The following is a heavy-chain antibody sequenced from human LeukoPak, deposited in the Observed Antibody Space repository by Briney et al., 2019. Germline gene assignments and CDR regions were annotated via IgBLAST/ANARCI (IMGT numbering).Heavy chain of an antibody. CDR1: GDTFSSHG. J-gene: IGHJ4*02. CDR3: ARRWPHSSGYYLFDY. D-gene: IGHD3-22*01. V-gene: IGHV1-69*05. CDR2: IIPIFGAT. Sequence: ASVKVSCKASGDTFSSHGFSWVRQAPGQGLEWMGGIIPIFGATNYAPKFQGRVTITTDDSTGTGYMELSSLRSDDTAVYYCARRWPHSSGYYLFDYWGQGTLVTASS.